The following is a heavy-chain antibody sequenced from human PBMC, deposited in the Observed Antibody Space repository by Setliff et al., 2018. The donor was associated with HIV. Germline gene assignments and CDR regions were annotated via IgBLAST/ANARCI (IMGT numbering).Heavy chain of an antibody. CDR2: ISGSGGST. CDR3: ARDPYPYFDYGDWYFDL. CDR1: GFTFSTYA. J-gene: IGHJ2*01. Sequence: PGGSLRLSCAASGFTFSTYAMSWVRQAPGKGLEWVSVISGSGGSTYVADSVKGRFTISRDNAKNSLYLQMNSLRAEDTAVYYCARDPYPYFDYGDWYFDLWGRGTLVTVSS. V-gene: IGHV3-23*01. D-gene: IGHD4-17*01.